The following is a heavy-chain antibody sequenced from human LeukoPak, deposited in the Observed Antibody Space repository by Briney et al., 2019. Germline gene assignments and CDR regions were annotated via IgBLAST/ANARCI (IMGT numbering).Heavy chain of an antibody. V-gene: IGHV4-61*08. J-gene: IGHJ3*02. Sequence: PSETLSLTCTVSGGSISSGDYYWSWIRQPPGKGLEWIGYIYYSGSTYYNPSLKSRVTLSVDTSKNQFSLKLNSVTATDTAVYYCARDRGSGSYHLDAFDIWGQGTMVTVSS. CDR3: ARDRGSGSYHLDAFDI. CDR2: IYYSGST. CDR1: GGSISSGDYY. D-gene: IGHD3-10*01.